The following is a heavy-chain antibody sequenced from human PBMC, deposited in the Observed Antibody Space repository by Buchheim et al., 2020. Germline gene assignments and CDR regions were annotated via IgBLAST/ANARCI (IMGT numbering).Heavy chain of an antibody. CDR2: IDGSGGII. Sequence: EVQLLESGGALVQPGGSLRLSCAASGFPFSTYAMSWVRQTPGKGLDWVSGIDGSGGIIYYADSVKGRFTISRDNSKNTLYLQMNSLRVEDTAVYYCAKGVVTMVRGVNIGPNWFDPWGQGTL. V-gene: IGHV3-23*01. CDR1: GFPFSTYA. D-gene: IGHD3-10*01. J-gene: IGHJ5*02. CDR3: AKGVVTMVRGVNIGPNWFDP.